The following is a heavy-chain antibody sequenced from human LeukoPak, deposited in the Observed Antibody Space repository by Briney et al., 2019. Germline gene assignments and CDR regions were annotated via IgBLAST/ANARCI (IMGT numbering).Heavy chain of an antibody. J-gene: IGHJ4*02. V-gene: IGHV1-69*05. Sequence: SVKVSCKASGGTFSSYAISWVRQAPGQGLEWMGSIIPIFGTANYAQKFQGRVTITTDESTSTAYMELSSLRSEDTAVYYCARGTWLVSKLFDYWGQGTLVTVSS. CDR1: GGTFSSYA. D-gene: IGHD6-19*01. CDR2: IIPIFGTA. CDR3: ARGTWLVSKLFDY.